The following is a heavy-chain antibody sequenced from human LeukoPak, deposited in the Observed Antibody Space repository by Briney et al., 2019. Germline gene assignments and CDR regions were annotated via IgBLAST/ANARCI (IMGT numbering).Heavy chain of an antibody. D-gene: IGHD3-22*01. V-gene: IGHV4-39*01. CDR2: IYYSGST. J-gene: IGHJ4*02. CDR3: ARSTYYYDSSGYYF. Sequence: WVRQAPGKGLEWIGSIYYSGSTYYNPSLKSRVTISVDTSKNQFSLKLSSVTAADTAVYYCARSTYYYDSSGYYFWGQGTLVTVSS.